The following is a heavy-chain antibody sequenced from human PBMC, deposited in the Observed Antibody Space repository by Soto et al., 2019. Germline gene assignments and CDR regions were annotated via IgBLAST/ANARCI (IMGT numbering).Heavy chain of an antibody. CDR2: ISWNSGSI. V-gene: IGHV3-9*01. J-gene: IGHJ3*02. Sequence: ESGGGLVQPGRSLRLSCAASGFTFDDYAMHWVRQAPGKGLEWVSGISWNSGSIGYADSVKGRFTISRDNAKNSLYLQMNSLRAEDTALYYCAKDISRTGLGVAFDIWGQGTMVTVSS. CDR3: AKDISRTGLGVAFDI. CDR1: GFTFDDYA. D-gene: IGHD3-10*01.